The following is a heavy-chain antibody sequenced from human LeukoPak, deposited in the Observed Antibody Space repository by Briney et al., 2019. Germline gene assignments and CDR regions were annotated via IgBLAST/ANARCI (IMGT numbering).Heavy chain of an antibody. V-gene: IGHV3-74*01. J-gene: IGHJ4*02. CDR3: ARGLPRFGELRDGDY. CDR2: INSDGSST. CDR1: GFTFSSYW. Sequence: GGSLRLSCAASGFTFSSYWMHWVRQAPGKGLVWVSRINSDGSSTSYADSVKGRFTISRDNAKNSLYLQMNSLRVEDTAVYYCARGLPRFGELRDGDYWGQGTLVTVSS. D-gene: IGHD3-10*01.